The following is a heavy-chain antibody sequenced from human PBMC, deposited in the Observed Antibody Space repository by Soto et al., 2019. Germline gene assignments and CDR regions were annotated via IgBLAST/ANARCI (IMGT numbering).Heavy chain of an antibody. J-gene: IGHJ4*02. V-gene: IGHV4-34*01. Sequence: SEALSLSCAVYGWSFSGYYWSWIRQPPGKGLEWIGEINHSGSTNYNPSLKSRVTISVDTSKNQFSLKLSSVTAADTAVYYCARRFYGDYYFDYWGQGTLVTVSS. D-gene: IGHD4-17*01. CDR3: ARRFYGDYYFDY. CDR2: INHSGST. CDR1: GWSFSGYY.